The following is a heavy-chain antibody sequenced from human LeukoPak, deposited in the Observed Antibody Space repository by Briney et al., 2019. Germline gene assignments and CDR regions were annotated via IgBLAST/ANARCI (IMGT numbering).Heavy chain of an antibody. V-gene: IGHV4-59*01. CDR2: IYYSGST. Sequence: SETLSLTCTVSGGSISSYYWSWIRQPPGKGLEWIAYIYYSGSTNYNPSLKSRVTISVDTSKNQFSLKLSSVTAADTAVYYCARLLSSGILYYFDYWGQGTLVTVSS. CDR3: ARLLSSGILYYFDY. J-gene: IGHJ4*02. D-gene: IGHD3-10*02. CDR1: GGSISSYY.